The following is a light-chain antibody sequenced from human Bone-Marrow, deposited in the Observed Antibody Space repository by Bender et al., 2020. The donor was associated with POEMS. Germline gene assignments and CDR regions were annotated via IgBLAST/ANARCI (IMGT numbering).Light chain of an antibody. J-gene: IGLJ2*01. Sequence: QSALTQPASVSGSPGQSIIISCTGTSSDVGGYNYVSWYQQFPGKAPKLLIYEVSKRPSGVPDRFSGSKSGNTASLTVSGLQAEDEADYYCSSYTSSSTLVVFGGGTKLTVL. CDR2: EVS. CDR3: SSYTSSSTLVV. CDR1: SSDVGGYNY. V-gene: IGLV2-14*01.